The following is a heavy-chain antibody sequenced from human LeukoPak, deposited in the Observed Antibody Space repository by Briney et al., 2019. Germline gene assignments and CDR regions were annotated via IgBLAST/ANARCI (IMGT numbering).Heavy chain of an antibody. D-gene: IGHD3-22*01. CDR1: GGSISSSSYY. CDR3: ASAMIVVVIGFDY. Sequence: KPSETLSLTCTASGGSISSSSYYWGWIRQPPGKGLEWIGSIYYSGSTYYNPSLKSRVTISVDTSKNQFSLKLSSVTAADTAVYYCASAMIVVVIGFDYWGQGTLVTVSS. CDR2: IYYSGST. J-gene: IGHJ4*02. V-gene: IGHV4-39*01.